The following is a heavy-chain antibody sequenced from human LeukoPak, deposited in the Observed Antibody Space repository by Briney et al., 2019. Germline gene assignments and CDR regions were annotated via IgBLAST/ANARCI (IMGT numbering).Heavy chain of an antibody. CDR1: GGTFSSYA. D-gene: IGHD6-6*01. CDR2: IIPIFGTA. CDR3: ARSEQLVYYYYMDV. V-gene: IGHV1-69*05. J-gene: IGHJ6*03. Sequence: SVKVSCKASGGTFSSYAISWVRQAPGQGLEWMGGIIPIFGTANYAQKFQGRVTITTDESTSTAYMELSRLRSEDTAVYYCARSEQLVYYYYMDVWGKGTTVTVSS.